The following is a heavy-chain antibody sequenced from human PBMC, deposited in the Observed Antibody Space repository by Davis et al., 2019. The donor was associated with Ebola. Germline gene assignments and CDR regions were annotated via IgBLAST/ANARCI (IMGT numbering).Heavy chain of an antibody. Sequence: ASVKVSCKASGYTFTGYYMHWVRQAPGQGLEWMGWINPNSGGTNYAQKFQGWVTMTRDTSISTAYMELGRLRSDETAVYYCARGGGSSKRTMGYWGQGTLVTVSS. CDR2: INPNSGGT. J-gene: IGHJ4*02. CDR3: ARGGGSSKRTMGY. V-gene: IGHV1-2*04. D-gene: IGHD1-26*01. CDR1: GYTFTGYY.